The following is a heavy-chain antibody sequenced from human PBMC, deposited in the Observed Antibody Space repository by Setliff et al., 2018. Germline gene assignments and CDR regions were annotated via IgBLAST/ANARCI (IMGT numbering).Heavy chain of an antibody. CDR1: GGSISNYY. J-gene: IGHJ6*03. CDR3: ARAGYYYDSSGQYRVYYYYMDV. D-gene: IGHD3-22*01. CDR2: IYTSGST. V-gene: IGHV4-4*08. Sequence: PSETLSLTCTVSGGSISNYYWSWIRQPPGKGLEWIGYIYTSGSTNYNPSLKSRVTTSVDTSKNQFSLKLSSVTAADTAVYYCARAGYYYDSSGQYRVYYYYMDVWAKGPRSPSP.